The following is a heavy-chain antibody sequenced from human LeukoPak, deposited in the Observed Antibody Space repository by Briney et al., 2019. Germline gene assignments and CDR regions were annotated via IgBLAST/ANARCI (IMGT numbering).Heavy chain of an antibody. CDR1: GGSISSYY. Sequence: SETLSLTCTVSGGSISSYYWSWIRQPPGKGLEWIGYIYYSGSTNYNPSLKSRVTISVDTSKNQFSLKLSSVTAADTAVYYCARELADPYYDFWSGYYYFDYWGQGTLVTVSS. D-gene: IGHD3-3*01. V-gene: IGHV4-59*08. CDR2: IYYSGST. J-gene: IGHJ4*02. CDR3: ARELADPYYDFWSGYYYFDY.